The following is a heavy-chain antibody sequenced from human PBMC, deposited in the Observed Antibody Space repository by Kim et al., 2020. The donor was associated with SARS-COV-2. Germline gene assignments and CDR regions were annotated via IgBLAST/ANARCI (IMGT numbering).Heavy chain of an antibody. Sequence: GGSLRLSCAASGFTFSSYDMHWVRQATGKGLEWVSAIGTAGDTYYPGSVKGRFTISRENAKNSLYLQMNSLRAGDTAVYYCARGIVATTYFDYWGQGTLVTVSS. D-gene: IGHD5-12*01. CDR1: GFTFSSYD. CDR2: IGTAGDT. J-gene: IGHJ4*02. CDR3: ARGIVATTYFDY. V-gene: IGHV3-13*01.